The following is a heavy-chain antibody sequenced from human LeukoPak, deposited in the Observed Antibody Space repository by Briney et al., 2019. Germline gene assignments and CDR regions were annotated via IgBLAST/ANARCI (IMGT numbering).Heavy chain of an antibody. CDR3: ARARLDTAMVAWYFDY. D-gene: IGHD5-18*01. CDR2: IYSGGST. V-gene: IGHV3-53*01. J-gene: IGHJ4*02. Sequence: PGGSLRLSCAASGFTVSSNYMSWVRQAPGKGLEWVSVIYSGGSTYYADSVKGRFTISRDNSKNTLYLQMNSLRAEDTAVYYCARARLDTAMVAWYFDYWGQGTLVTVSS. CDR1: GFTVSSNY.